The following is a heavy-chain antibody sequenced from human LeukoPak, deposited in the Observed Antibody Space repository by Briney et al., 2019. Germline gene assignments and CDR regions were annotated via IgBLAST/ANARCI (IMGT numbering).Heavy chain of an antibody. J-gene: IGHJ1*01. CDR3: ASKTIFGVVIILEYFQH. CDR2: INHSGST. Sequence: SETLSLTCAVYGGPFSGYYWSWIRQPPGKGLEWIGEINHSGSTNYNPSLKSRVTISVDTSKNQFSLKLSSVTAADTAVYYCASKTIFGVVIILEYFQHWGQGTLVTVSS. D-gene: IGHD3-3*01. V-gene: IGHV4-34*01. CDR1: GGPFSGYY.